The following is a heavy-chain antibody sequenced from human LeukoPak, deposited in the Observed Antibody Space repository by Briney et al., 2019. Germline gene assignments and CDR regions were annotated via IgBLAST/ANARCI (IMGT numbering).Heavy chain of an antibody. D-gene: IGHD3-10*01. Sequence: GGSLRLSCAASGFTFSSYGMHWVRQAPGKGLEWVSVISGSGETTFYADSVRSRFTISRDNSKSTLYLQMTSLRAEDTGVYYCAKKIDSGSYPLDYWGQGTLVTISS. CDR3: AKKIDSGSYPLDY. J-gene: IGHJ4*02. V-gene: IGHV3-23*01. CDR2: ISGSGETT. CDR1: GFTFSSYG.